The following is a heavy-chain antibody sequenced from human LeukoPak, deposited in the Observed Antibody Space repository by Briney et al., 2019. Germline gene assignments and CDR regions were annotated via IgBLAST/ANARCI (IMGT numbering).Heavy chain of an antibody. V-gene: IGHV1-8*03. CDR2: MNPNSGNT. CDR3: AREAIFGVVIGSRFDP. J-gene: IGHJ5*02. D-gene: IGHD3-3*01. CDR1: GYTFTSYD. Sequence: ASVKVSCKASGYTFTSYDINWVRQATGQGLEWMGWMNPNSGNTGYAQKFQGRVTITRNTSISTAYMELSSLRSEDTAVYYCAREAIFGVVIGSRFDPWGQGTLVTVSS.